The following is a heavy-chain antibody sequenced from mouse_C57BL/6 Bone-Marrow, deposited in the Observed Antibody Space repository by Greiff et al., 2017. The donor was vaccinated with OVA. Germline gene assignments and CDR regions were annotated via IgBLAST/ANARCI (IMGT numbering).Heavy chain of an antibody. CDR3: ARGGF. V-gene: IGHV1-80*01. Sequence: LHPSWSDLLNPLSSVKISCKASGYAFSNYWMNWVKQRPGKGLEWIGQIFPGDGDTNYNGKFKGKATLTADKSSSTAYRLGSSLTSADSAVYFCARGGFWGQGTTLTVSS. CDR1: GYAFSNYW. CDR2: IFPGDGDT. J-gene: IGHJ2*01.